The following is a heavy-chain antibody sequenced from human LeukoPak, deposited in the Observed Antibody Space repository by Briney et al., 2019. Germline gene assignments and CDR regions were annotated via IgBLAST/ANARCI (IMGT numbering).Heavy chain of an antibody. J-gene: IGHJ4*02. D-gene: IGHD6-19*01. V-gene: IGHV3-7*05. CDR1: GFTFSSYW. Sequence: GGSLRLSCAASGFTFSSYWMSWVRQAPGKGLEWVANTKQDGSEKYYVDSVKGRFTISRDNAKNSLYLQMNSLRAEDTAVYYCAKDLVSVAGLFDYWGQGTLVTVSS. CDR2: TKQDGSEK. CDR3: AKDLVSVAGLFDY.